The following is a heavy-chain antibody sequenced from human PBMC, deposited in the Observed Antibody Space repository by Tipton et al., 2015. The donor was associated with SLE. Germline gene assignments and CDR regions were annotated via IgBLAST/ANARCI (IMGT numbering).Heavy chain of an antibody. J-gene: IGHJ5*02. CDR2: IYYSGST. CDR1: GGSIISDY. V-gene: IGHV4-59*08. CDR3: ARLSRDRAVAGFNWFDP. Sequence: TLSLTCTVSGGSIISDYWSWIRQSPEMGMEWIGYIYYSGSTKYNPSLKSRVTISVDTSKNQFSLKLSSVTAADTAVYYCARLSRDRAVAGFNWFDPWGQGTLVTVSS. D-gene: IGHD6-19*01.